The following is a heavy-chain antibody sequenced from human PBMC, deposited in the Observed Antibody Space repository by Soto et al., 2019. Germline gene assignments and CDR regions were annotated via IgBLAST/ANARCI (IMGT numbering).Heavy chain of an antibody. CDR1: GFTFSSYG. CDR2: ILYDGSKK. CDR3: AKDRGALRWSEEHYYFDY. D-gene: IGHD4-17*01. J-gene: IGHJ4*02. V-gene: IGHV3-30*18. Sequence: PVGSLRLSCAASGFTFSSYGMHWVRQAPGKGLEWVAVILYDGSKKYYADSMKGRFTISRDNSKNTLYLQMNSLRAEDTALYYCAKDRGALRWSEEHYYFDYWGQGTRVTVSS.